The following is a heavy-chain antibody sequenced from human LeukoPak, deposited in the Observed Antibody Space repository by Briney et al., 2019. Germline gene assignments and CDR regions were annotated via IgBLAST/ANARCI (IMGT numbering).Heavy chain of an antibody. CDR2: INHSGST. Sequence: PSETLSLTCAGYGGSFSGYHWSWIRQPPGKGLEWIGEINHSGSTNYNPSLKSRVTISVDTSKNQFSLKLSSVTAADTAVYYCATGPNSTYYYDSSGSYWGQGTLVTVSS. CDR1: GGSFSGYH. D-gene: IGHD3-22*01. V-gene: IGHV4-34*01. CDR3: ATGPNSTYYYDSSGSY. J-gene: IGHJ4*02.